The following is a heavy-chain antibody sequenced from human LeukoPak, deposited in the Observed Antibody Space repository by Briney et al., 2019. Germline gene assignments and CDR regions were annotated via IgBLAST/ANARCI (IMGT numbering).Heavy chain of an antibody. CDR1: GYSFTGNY. Sequence: ASVRVSCKASGYSFTGNYIHWVRQATGQGLEWMGWMNPNSGNTGYAQKFQGRVTITRNTSISTAYMELSSLRSEDTAVYYCARVLYYYDSSGYYHWAFDIWGQGTMVTVSS. CDR3: ARVLYYYDSSGYYHWAFDI. V-gene: IGHV1-8*03. D-gene: IGHD3-22*01. CDR2: MNPNSGNT. J-gene: IGHJ3*02.